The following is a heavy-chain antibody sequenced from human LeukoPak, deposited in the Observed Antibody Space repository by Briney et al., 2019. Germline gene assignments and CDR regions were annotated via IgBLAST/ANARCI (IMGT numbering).Heavy chain of an antibody. V-gene: IGHV4-39*07. D-gene: IGHD6-6*01. CDR2: IYYSGST. CDR1: GGSISSSSYY. Sequence: SETLSLTCTVSGGSISSSSYYWGWIRQPPGKGLEWIGSIYYSGSTYYNPSLKGRVTISVDTSKNQFSLKLSSVTAADTAVYYCARGSRVFDYWGQGTLVTVSS. J-gene: IGHJ4*02. CDR3: ARGSRVFDY.